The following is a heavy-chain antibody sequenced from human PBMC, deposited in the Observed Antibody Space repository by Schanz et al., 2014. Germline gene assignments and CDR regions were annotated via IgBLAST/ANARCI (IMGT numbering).Heavy chain of an antibody. CDR2: INPNSGVT. CDR3: ARDHAGASARFGY. CDR1: GYTFTGYY. J-gene: IGHJ4*02. D-gene: IGHD1-26*01. Sequence: QVLLVQSGAEVKQPGASVKVSCKASGYTFTGYYIHWVRQAPGQGFEWMGWINPNSGVTIYAQKFQGRVTMARDTSTSTVYMELSRLRSDDTALYYCARDHAGASARFGYWGQGTLLTVSS. V-gene: IGHV1-2*02.